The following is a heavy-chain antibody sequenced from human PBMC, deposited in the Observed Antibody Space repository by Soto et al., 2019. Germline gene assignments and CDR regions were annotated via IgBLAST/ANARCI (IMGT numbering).Heavy chain of an antibody. CDR2: IYPGDSDT. D-gene: IGHD6-13*01. Sequence: GESLKISCKGSGHSFTTYWIGWVRQMPGKGLEWMGIIYPGDSDTRYSPSFQGQVTISADKSISTAYLQWSSLKASDTAMYYCARHSRYSNSWESYFDYWGQGILVTVSS. J-gene: IGHJ4*02. CDR1: GHSFTTYW. CDR3: ARHSRYSNSWESYFDY. V-gene: IGHV5-51*01.